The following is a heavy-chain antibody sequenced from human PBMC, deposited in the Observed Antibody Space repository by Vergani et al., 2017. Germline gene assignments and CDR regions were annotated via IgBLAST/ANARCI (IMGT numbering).Heavy chain of an antibody. CDR3: ARAGGYCSGGSCLYMSGYYYYGMDV. J-gene: IGHJ6*02. D-gene: IGHD2-15*01. V-gene: IGHV4-38-2*01. CDR2: IYHSGST. CDR1: GYSISSGYY. Sequence: QVQLQESGPGLVKPSETLSLTCAVSGYSISSGYYWGWIRQPPGKGLEWIGSIYHSGSTYYNPSLKSRVTISVDTSKNQFSLKLSSVTAADTAVYYCARAGGYCSGGSCLYMSGYYYYGMDVWGQGP.